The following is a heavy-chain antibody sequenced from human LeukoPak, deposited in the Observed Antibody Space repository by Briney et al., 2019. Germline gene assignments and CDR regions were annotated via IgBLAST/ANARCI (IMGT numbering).Heavy chain of an antibody. CDR1: GFTLRSSA. V-gene: IGHV3-23*01. CDR2: ISGDGGTI. D-gene: IGHD2-8*01. CDR3: AKELYGNPSGY. J-gene: IGHJ4*02. Sequence: GGSLRLSCAASGFTLRSSAMSWVRQAPGKGLEWVSAISGDGGTISYAASVRGRFTISRDSAKNTLFLQMSSLRAGDTALYYCAKELYGNPSGYWGQGTRVTVSS.